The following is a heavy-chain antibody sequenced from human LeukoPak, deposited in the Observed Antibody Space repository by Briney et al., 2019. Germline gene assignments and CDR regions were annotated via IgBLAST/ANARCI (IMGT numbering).Heavy chain of an antibody. D-gene: IGHD3-3*01. CDR3: ATDRGWRTSGYYLYYFEY. CDR1: GFVFRNYF. CDR2: IKNDGSER. J-gene: IGHJ4*02. Sequence: GGSLRLSCAASGFVFRNYFMSWVRQAPGKGLEWVASIKNDGSERYYVDSVRGRYTISRDNTKNSLFLQMSSLRAEDTAVYYCATDRGWRTSGYYLYYFEYWGQGTLVTVSS. V-gene: IGHV3-7*01.